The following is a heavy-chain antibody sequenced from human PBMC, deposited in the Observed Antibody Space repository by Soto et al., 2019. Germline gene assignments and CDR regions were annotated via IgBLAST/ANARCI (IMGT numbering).Heavy chain of an antibody. CDR1: GGSISSYY. D-gene: IGHD5-12*01. V-gene: IGHV4-59*08. CDR3: ARRFGGYDEEGWYFDL. J-gene: IGHJ2*01. CDR2: IYYSGST. Sequence: SETLSLTCTVSGGSISSYYWSWIRQPPGKGLEWIGYIYYSGSTNYNPSLKSRVTISVDTSKNQFSLKLSSVTAADTAVYYCARRFGGYDEEGWYFDLWGRGTLVTVSS.